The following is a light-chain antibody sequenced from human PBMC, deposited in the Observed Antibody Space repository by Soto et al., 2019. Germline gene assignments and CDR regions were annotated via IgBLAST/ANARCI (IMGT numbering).Light chain of an antibody. CDR1: SSDVGGYNY. CDR2: DVS. CDR3: SSYSSSSTS. V-gene: IGLV2-14*03. Sequence: QSALTQPASVSGSPGQSITISCTGASSDVGGYNYVSWYQHYPGKAPKLMIYDVSNRASGVSNRFSGSKSGNTASLTISGLQAEDEADYYCSSYSSSSTSFGGGTKLTVL. J-gene: IGLJ2*01.